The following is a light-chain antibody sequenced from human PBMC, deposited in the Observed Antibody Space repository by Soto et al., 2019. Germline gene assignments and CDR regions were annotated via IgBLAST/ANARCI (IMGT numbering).Light chain of an antibody. CDR3: SSYTSSSTPYV. V-gene: IGLV2-14*01. Sequence: QSALTQPASVSGSPGQSLTISCTGSSSDIGAYDYVSWYQQRPVKAPKLMIFDVTNRPSGVSDRFSGSKSGNTASLTISGLQTEDEADYYCSSYTSSSTPYVFGTGTKLTVL. J-gene: IGLJ1*01. CDR2: DVT. CDR1: SSDIGAYDY.